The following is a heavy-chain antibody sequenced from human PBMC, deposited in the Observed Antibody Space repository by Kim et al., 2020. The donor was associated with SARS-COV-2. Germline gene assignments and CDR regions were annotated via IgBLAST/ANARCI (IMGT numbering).Heavy chain of an antibody. CDR1: GYTFTSYY. CDR3: ARDLVGCSGGSCYFRMDV. CDR2: INPSGGST. Sequence: ASVKVSCKASGYTFTSYYMHWVRQAPGQGLEWMGIINPSGGSTSYAQKFQGRVTMTRDTSTSTVYMELSSLRSEDTAVYYCARDLVGCSGGSCYFRMDVWGQGPTATVSS. J-gene: IGHJ6*02. V-gene: IGHV1-46*01. D-gene: IGHD2-15*01.